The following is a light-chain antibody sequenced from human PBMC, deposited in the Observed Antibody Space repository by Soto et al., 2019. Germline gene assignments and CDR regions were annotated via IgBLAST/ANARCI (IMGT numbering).Light chain of an antibody. CDR1: QSVSSSY. Sequence: EIVLTQSPGTLSLSPGERATLSCRASQSVSSSYLAWYQHKPGQAPRLLIYGASSRATGIPDRFSGSGSGTVFTRNISRLEPEDFAVYYCQQYVSSPTWTFGQGTKVEIK. CDR2: GAS. CDR3: QQYVSSPTWT. V-gene: IGKV3-20*01. J-gene: IGKJ1*01.